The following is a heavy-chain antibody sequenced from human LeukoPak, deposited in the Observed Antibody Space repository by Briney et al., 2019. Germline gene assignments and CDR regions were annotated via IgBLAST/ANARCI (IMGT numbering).Heavy chain of an antibody. D-gene: IGHD4-23*01. CDR2: IIPILGIA. CDR3: ARDSRGVTTVVAFDY. J-gene: IGHJ4*02. V-gene: IGHV1-69*10. CDR1: GGTFRSYT. Sequence: ASVKVSXKASGGTFRSYTISWVRQAPGQGLEWIGGIIPILGIANYAQKFQGRVTITADKSTSTAYMALSSVRSEDTAVAFWARDSRGVTTVVAFDYCGQGTLVTVSS.